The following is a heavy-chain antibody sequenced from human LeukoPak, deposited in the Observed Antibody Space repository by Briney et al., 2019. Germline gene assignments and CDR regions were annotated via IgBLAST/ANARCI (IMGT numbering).Heavy chain of an antibody. Sequence: GASVKVSCKASGYTFTGYYMHWVRQAPGQGLEWMGRINPNSGGTNYAQKFQGRVTMTRDTSISTAYMELSRLRSDDTAVYYCARDSDRNDGSDYWGQGTLVTVSS. CDR1: GYTFTGYY. CDR2: INPNSGGT. J-gene: IGHJ4*02. V-gene: IGHV1-2*06. D-gene: IGHD1-1*01. CDR3: ARDSDRNDGSDY.